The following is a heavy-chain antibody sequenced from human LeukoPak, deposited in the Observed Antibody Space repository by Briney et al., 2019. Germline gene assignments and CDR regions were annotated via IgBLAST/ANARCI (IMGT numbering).Heavy chain of an antibody. Sequence: GASVKVSCRASGGTFSSYAISWVRQAPGQRLEWMGRIIPIFGTANYAQKFQGRVTITTDESTSTAYMELSSLRSEDTAVYYCATLTTVTPGHFDYWGQGTLVTVSS. J-gene: IGHJ4*02. CDR2: IIPIFGTA. D-gene: IGHD4-17*01. V-gene: IGHV1-69*05. CDR1: GGTFSSYA. CDR3: ATLTTVTPGHFDY.